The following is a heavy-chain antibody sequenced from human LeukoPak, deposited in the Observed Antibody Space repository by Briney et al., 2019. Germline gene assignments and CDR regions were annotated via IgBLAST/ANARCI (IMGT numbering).Heavy chain of an antibody. V-gene: IGHV4-30-4*01. D-gene: IGHD2-2*02. CDR3: ARDSIGYCSSTSCYSDAFDI. CDR2: IYYSGST. J-gene: IGHJ3*02. Sequence: PSETLSLTCTVSGGSISSGDYYWSWIRQPPGKGLEWIGYIYYSGSTYYNPSLKSRVTISVDTSKNQFSLKQSSVTAADTAVYYCARDSIGYCSSTSCYSDAFDIWGQGTMVTVSS. CDR1: GGSISSGDYY.